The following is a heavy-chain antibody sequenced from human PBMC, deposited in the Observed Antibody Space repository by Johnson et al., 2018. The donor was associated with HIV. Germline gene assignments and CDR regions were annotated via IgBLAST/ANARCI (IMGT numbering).Heavy chain of an antibody. Sequence: VQLVESGGGVVQPGGSLRLSCEASGFTFSSYAMHWVRQAPGKGLEWVSGISWNSGSIGYADSVKGRFTISRDNAKNSLYLQMNSLRAEYTAMYYCARDGESQQLPLGDAFDIRGRGTMVTVSS. D-gene: IGHD6-13*01. CDR1: GFTFSSYA. J-gene: IGHJ3*02. V-gene: IGHV3-9*01. CDR3: ARDGESQQLPLGDAFDI. CDR2: ISWNSGSI.